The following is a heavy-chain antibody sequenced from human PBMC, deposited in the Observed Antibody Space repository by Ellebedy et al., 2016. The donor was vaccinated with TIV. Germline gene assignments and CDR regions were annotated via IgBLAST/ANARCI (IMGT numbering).Heavy chain of an antibody. Sequence: GESLKISCAASGFTFSNYNMNWVRQAPGKGLEWVASISSSSTYIYDADSMKGRFTISRDNAKNSLYLQMNSLRAEDTAVYYCARNPQGVPFDYWGQGTLVTVSS. J-gene: IGHJ4*02. D-gene: IGHD2-8*01. V-gene: IGHV3-21*01. CDR2: ISSSSTYI. CDR3: ARNPQGVPFDY. CDR1: GFTFSNYN.